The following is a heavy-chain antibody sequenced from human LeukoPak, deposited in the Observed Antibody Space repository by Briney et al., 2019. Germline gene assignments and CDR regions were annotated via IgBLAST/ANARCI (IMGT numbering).Heavy chain of an antibody. CDR1: GGSFSGYY. J-gene: IGHJ4*02. Sequence: SETLSLTCAVYGGSFSGYYWSWIRQPPGKGLEWIGEINHSGSTNYNPSLKSRVTISVDTSKNQFSLKLSSVTAADTAAYYCARRGQYYDFWSGYRFDYWGQGTLVTVSS. D-gene: IGHD3-3*01. CDR2: INHSGST. V-gene: IGHV4-34*01. CDR3: ARRGQYYDFWSGYRFDY.